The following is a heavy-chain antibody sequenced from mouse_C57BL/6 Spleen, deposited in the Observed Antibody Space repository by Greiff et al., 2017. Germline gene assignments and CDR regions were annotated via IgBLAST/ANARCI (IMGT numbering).Heavy chain of an antibody. D-gene: IGHD1-1*01. J-gene: IGHJ2*01. V-gene: IGHV1-81*01. CDR1: GYTFTSYG. Sequence: QVQLQQSGAELARPGASVKLSCKASGYTFTSYGISWVKQRTGQGLEWIGEIYPRSGNTYYNEKLKGKATLTADKSYSTAYMELRSLTSEDSAVYICARDITTVVALDYFDYWGQGTTLTVSS. CDR3: ARDITTVVALDYFDY. CDR2: IYPRSGNT.